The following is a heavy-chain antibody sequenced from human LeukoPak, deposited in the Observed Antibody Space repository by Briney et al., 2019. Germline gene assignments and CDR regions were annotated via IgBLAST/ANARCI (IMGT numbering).Heavy chain of an antibody. Sequence: GGSLRLSCAASGFTFSSYAMSWVRQAPGKGLEWVSVISGGGGSTYYADSMKGRFTISRDTSKNTPHLQMSSLRAEDTAVYYCAKGTGDNCYTPLDYWGQGALVTVSS. D-gene: IGHD2-15*01. CDR1: GFTFSSYA. V-gene: IGHV3-23*01. CDR3: AKGTGDNCYTPLDY. CDR2: ISGGGGST. J-gene: IGHJ4*02.